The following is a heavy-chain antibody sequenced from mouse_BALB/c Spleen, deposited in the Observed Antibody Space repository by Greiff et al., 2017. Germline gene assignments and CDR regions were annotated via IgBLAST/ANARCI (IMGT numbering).Heavy chain of an antibody. CDR3: ARTLLYYGSSYDYAMDY. J-gene: IGHJ4*01. V-gene: IGHV5-17*02. CDR2: ISSGSSTI. Sequence: DVMLVESGGGLVQPGGSRKLSCAASGFTFSSFGMHWVRQAPEKGLEWVAYISSGSSTIYYADTVKGRFTISRDNPKNTLFLQMTSLRSEDTAMYYCARTLLYYGSSYDYAMDYWGQGTSVTVSS. D-gene: IGHD1-1*01. CDR1: GFTFSSFG.